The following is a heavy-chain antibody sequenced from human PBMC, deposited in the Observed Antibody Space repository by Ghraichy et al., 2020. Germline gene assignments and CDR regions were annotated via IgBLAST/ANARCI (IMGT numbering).Heavy chain of an antibody. CDR1: GFTFDDFT. J-gene: IGHJ4*02. CDR3: AKDPSRSGSYCFDY. D-gene: IGHD3-10*01. CDR2: ISWDGSST. Sequence: GGSLRLSCAASGFTFDDFTMHWVRQVPGRGLEWVSLISWDGSSTHYADSVKGRFTISRDNSKNSLYLQMNSLSTEDTALYYCAKDPSRSGSYCFDYWGQGALVAVSS. V-gene: IGHV3-43*01.